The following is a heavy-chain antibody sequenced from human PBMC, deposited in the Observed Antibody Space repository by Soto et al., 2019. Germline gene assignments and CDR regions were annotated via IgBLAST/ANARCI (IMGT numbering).Heavy chain of an antibody. J-gene: IGHJ4*02. Sequence: SETLSLTCAVYGGSFSGYYWSWIRQPPGKGLEWIGEINHSGSTNYNPSLKSRVTISVDTSKNQFSLKLSSVTAADTAVYYCARGPQTVNRRFDYWGQGTLVTVSS. CDR1: GGSFSGYY. CDR2: INHSGST. CDR3: ARGPQTVNRRFDY. V-gene: IGHV4-34*01. D-gene: IGHD4-4*01.